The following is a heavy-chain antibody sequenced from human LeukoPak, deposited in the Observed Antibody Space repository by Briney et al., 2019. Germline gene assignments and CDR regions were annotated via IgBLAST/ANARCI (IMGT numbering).Heavy chain of an antibody. CDR2: INHSGST. CDR1: GGSFSGYY. J-gene: IGHJ5*02. Sequence: PSETLSLTCAVYGGSFSGYYWSWIRQPPGKGLEWIGEINHSGSTNYNPSLKSRVTISVDTSKNQFSLKLSSVTAADTAVYYCARGRGYYDSSGHQNWFDPWGQGTLVTVSS. V-gene: IGHV4-34*01. CDR3: ARGRGYYDSSGHQNWFDP. D-gene: IGHD3-22*01.